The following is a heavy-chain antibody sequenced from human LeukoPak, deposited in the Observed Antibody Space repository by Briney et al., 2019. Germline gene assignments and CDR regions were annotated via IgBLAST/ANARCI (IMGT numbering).Heavy chain of an antibody. CDR2: IFFSGTT. CDR1: GGSISSYY. V-gene: IGHV4-59*01. J-gene: IGHJ4*02. Sequence: SETLSLTCTVSGGSISSYYWSWIRQPPGKGLEWIGYIFFSGTTNYNPSLKSRVTISVDTSKNQFSLKMTSVTAADTAVYFCARVGSGGAWFDFWGQGTLVTVSS. D-gene: IGHD6-19*01. CDR3: ARVGSGGAWFDF.